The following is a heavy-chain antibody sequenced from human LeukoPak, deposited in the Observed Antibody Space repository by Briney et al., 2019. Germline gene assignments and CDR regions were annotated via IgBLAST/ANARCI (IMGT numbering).Heavy chain of an antibody. V-gene: IGHV3-74*01. CDR1: GFTFVSHG. Sequence: GGSLRLSCAASGFTFVSHGMHWVRQAPGKGLVWVSQINTDGNSTTYADSVKGRFTVSRDNAKNTLYLQMNSLRAEDTAVYYCARELASGDWGQGTLVTVSS. CDR3: ARELASGD. D-gene: IGHD6-13*01. CDR2: INTDGNST. J-gene: IGHJ4*02.